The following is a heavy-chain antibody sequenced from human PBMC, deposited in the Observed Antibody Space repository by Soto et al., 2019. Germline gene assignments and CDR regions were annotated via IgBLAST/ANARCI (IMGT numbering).Heavy chain of an antibody. Sequence: GASVKVSCKASGGTFSSYAISWVRQAPGQGLEWMGGIIPIFGTANCAQKFQGRVTITADESTSTAYMELSSLRSEDTAVYYCARVNVDKGTTYYYYGMDVSGQGPTVTVYS. J-gene: IGHJ6*02. D-gene: IGHD5-12*01. CDR3: ARVNVDKGTTYYYYGMDV. CDR1: GGTFSSYA. CDR2: IIPIFGTA. V-gene: IGHV1-69*13.